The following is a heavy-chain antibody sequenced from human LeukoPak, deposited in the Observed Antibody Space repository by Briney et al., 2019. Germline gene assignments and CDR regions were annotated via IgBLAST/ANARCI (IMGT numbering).Heavy chain of an antibody. D-gene: IGHD1-14*01. CDR2: ISGSGGTT. V-gene: IGHV3-23*01. Sequence: GGSLRLSCSASGFTFSTYWMSWVRQAPGKGLEWVSVISGSGGTTYYADSVKGRFTISRDSSKNTLYLQMNSLRAEDTAVYYCAKVSGGGLYYDGMDVWGQGTTVTVSS. J-gene: IGHJ6*02. CDR1: GFTFSTYW. CDR3: AKVSGGGLYYDGMDV.